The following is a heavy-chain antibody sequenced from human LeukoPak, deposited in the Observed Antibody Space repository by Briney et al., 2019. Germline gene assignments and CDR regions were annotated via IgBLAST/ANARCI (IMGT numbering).Heavy chain of an antibody. D-gene: IGHD3-3*01. CDR1: GFTFSSYS. CDR2: ISSSSSYI. V-gene: IGHV3-21*01. Sequence: GGSLRLSCAASGFTFSSYSMNWVRQAPGKGLEWVSSISSSSSYIYYADSVKGRFTISRDNAKNSLYLQMNSLRAEDTAVYYCASGVVTKPSSPFDYWGQGTLVTVSS. J-gene: IGHJ4*02. CDR3: ASGVVTKPSSPFDY.